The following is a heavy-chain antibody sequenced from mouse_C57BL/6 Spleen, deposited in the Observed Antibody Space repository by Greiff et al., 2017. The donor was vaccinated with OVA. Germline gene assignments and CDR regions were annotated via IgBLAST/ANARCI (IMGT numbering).Heavy chain of an antibody. CDR3: ARGGTGFDY. J-gene: IGHJ2*01. CDR2: INPYNGDT. CDR1: GYSFTGYF. V-gene: IGHV1-20*01. D-gene: IGHD3-3*01. Sequence: EVKLMESGPELVKPGDSVKISCKASGYSFTGYFMNWVMQSHGKSLEWIGRINPYNGDTFYNQKFKGKATLTVDKSSSTAHMELRSLTSEDSAVYYCARGGTGFDYWGQGTTLTVSS.